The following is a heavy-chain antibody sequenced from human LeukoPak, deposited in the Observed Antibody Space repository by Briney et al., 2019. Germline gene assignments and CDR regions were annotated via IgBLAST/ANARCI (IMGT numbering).Heavy chain of an antibody. CDR1: GFALRIYG. CDR2: IRYDGSNK. D-gene: IGHD3-10*01. J-gene: IGHJ3*01. CDR3: ANSGS. Sequence: GTSLRLSCEVSGFALRIYGMHWVRQAPGKGLEWVAFIRYDGSNKYYADSVKGRFTISRDNSKTTLYLQMNSLRAEDTAVYYCANSGSWGQGTMVTVSS. V-gene: IGHV3-30*02.